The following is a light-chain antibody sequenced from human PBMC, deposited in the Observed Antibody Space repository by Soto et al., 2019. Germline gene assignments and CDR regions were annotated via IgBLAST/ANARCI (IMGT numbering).Light chain of an antibody. Sequence: DIQMTQSPSTLSASIGDRVTITCRASQDISSWLAWYQQKPGKAPKLLIYKASTLESGGPSRFNGSGSGTEVSLTISSLQPDDFATYYFQQYNSLSGTFGQGTKVEIK. CDR3: QQYNSLSGT. J-gene: IGKJ1*01. CDR1: QDISSW. CDR2: KAS. V-gene: IGKV1-5*03.